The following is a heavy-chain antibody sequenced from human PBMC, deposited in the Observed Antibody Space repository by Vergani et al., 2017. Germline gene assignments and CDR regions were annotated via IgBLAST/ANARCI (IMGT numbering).Heavy chain of an antibody. Sequence: EVQLVESGGGLIQPGGSLRLSCAASGFTVSSNYMSWVRQAPGKGLEWVSVIYSGGSTYYADSVKGRFTISRDNSKNTLYLQMNSLRAEDTAVYYCAKDLGFGEVNWFDPWGQGTLVTVSS. CDR2: IYSGGST. D-gene: IGHD3-10*01. V-gene: IGHV3-66*03. CDR1: GFTVSSNY. CDR3: AKDLGFGEVNWFDP. J-gene: IGHJ5*02.